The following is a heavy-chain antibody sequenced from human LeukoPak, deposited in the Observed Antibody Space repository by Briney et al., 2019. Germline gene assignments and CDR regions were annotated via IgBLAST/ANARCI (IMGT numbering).Heavy chain of an antibody. D-gene: IGHD3-16*02. J-gene: IGHJ4*02. CDR1: GYSISRGSFS. CDR2: IYPRGST. CDR3: AGGLEGGELSPPDY. V-gene: IGHV4-30-2*01. Sequence: SETLSLTCTVSGYSISRGSFSWTWIRQAPGKGLEWIGYIYPRGSTYYNPSLKSRVNLSIDKSSNQFSLDLASVTAADTAVYYCAGGLEGGELSPPDYWGQGTLVTVSS.